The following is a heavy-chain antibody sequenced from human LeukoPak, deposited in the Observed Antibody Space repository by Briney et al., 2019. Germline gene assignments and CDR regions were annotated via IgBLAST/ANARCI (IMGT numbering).Heavy chain of an antibody. D-gene: IGHD3-22*01. V-gene: IGHV3-21*01. CDR3: ARVGLLLGNDMDV. Sequence: KPGGSLRLSCAASGFTFSSYSMKWVRQAPGKGLEWVSSISSSSSYIYYADSVKGRFTISIDNAKNSLYLQMNSVSAEDTAVYYCARVGLLLGNDMDVWGQGTTVTVSS. CDR1: GFTFSSYS. J-gene: IGHJ6*02. CDR2: ISSSSSYI.